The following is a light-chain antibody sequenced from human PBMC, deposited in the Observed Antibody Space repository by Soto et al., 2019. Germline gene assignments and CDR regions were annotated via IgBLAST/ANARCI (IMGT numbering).Light chain of an antibody. J-gene: IGKJ3*01. CDR2: GAT. Sequence: DIQMTQSPSSLSASVGDRVTIACRATQSISIYLNWYQQKPGKAPKLLIYGATTLQSGVPSRFGADGSGTDFNLTIRSLQPEDFATYYCQESSSGPPFTFGPGTKVDIK. V-gene: IGKV1-39*01. CDR3: QESSSGPPFT. CDR1: QSISIY.